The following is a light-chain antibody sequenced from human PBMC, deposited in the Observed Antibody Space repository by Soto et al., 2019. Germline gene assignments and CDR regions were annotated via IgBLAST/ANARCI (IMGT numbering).Light chain of an antibody. CDR1: QSVSSN. V-gene: IGKV3-15*01. CDR2: GAS. J-gene: IGKJ1*01. Sequence: IQMTQSPAALSVYKGERVTLSCRASQSVSSNLDWYQQKPGQAPKLLIYGASSMHSGLPARFSGSGSGTEFTLTITSLQPEDFASYYCQQYDSYPPTFGQGTKVDIK. CDR3: QQYDSYPPT.